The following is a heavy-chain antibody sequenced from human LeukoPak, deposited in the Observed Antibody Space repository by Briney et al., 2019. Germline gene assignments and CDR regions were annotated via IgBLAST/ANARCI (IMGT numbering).Heavy chain of an antibody. V-gene: IGHV3-7*03. CDR3: ARDSFSGWYDNWFDP. CDR2: IKQDGSGK. J-gene: IGHJ5*02. D-gene: IGHD6-19*01. CDR1: GFTFSSYW. Sequence: GGFLRLSCAASGFTFSSYWMSWVRQAPGKGLEWVANIKQDGSGKYYVDSVKGRFTISRDNAKNSLYLQMNSLRAEDTAVYYCARDSFSGWYDNWFDPWGQGTLVTVSS.